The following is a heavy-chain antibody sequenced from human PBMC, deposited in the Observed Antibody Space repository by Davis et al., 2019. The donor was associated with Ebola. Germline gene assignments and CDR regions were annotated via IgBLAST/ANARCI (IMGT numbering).Heavy chain of an antibody. CDR1: GYSFTSSW. CDR3: GRRGATGVASPIDY. V-gene: IGHV5-51*01. Sequence: GESLKTSCKGSGYSFTSSWNGLVRPLPGKGLEWMGINYPGDYDNRSSPSFQGQVNMPVDKSTNTAYLQWSRLKASDTAIYFCGRRGATGVASPIDYWGQGTLVTVCS. D-gene: IGHD1-26*01. J-gene: IGHJ4*02. CDR2: NYPGDYDN.